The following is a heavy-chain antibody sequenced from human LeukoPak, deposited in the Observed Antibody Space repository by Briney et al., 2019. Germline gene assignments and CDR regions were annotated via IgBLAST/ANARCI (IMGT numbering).Heavy chain of an antibody. J-gene: IGHJ4*02. CDR1: GYTFTGYY. CDR2: INPNSGGT. D-gene: IGHD2-15*01. Sequence: ASVKVSCKASGYTFTGYYMHWVRQAPGQGLEWMGWINPNSGGTNYAQKFQGRVTMTRDTSISTAYMELSRLRSDDTAVYYCARGDIVVVVAATRIDYWGQGTLVTVSS. V-gene: IGHV1-2*02. CDR3: ARGDIVVVVAATRIDY.